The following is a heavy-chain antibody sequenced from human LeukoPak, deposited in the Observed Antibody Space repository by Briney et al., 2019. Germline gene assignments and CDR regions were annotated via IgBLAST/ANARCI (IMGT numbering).Heavy chain of an antibody. Sequence: SETLSLTCTVSGGSISSSSYYWGWIRQPPGKGLEWIGSIYYSGSTYYNPSLKSRVTISVDTSKNQFSLKLSSVTAADTAVYYCARCMVRGNFYYMDAWGKGTTVTVSS. V-gene: IGHV4-39*01. CDR2: IYYSGST. J-gene: IGHJ6*03. D-gene: IGHD3-10*01. CDR3: ARCMVRGNFYYMDA. CDR1: GGSISSSSYY.